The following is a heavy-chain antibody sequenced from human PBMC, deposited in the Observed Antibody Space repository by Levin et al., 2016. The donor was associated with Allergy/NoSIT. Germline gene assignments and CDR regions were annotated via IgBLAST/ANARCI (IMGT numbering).Heavy chain of an antibody. D-gene: IGHD3-22*01. J-gene: IGHJ4*02. CDR2: INPNSGGT. CDR3: ARGGDDSSGYYSSPAEGLDY. Sequence: WVRQAPGQGLEWMGWINPNSGGTNYAQKFQGWVTMTRDTSISTAYMELSRLRSDDTAVYYCARGGDDSSGYYSSPAEGLDYWGQGTLVTVSS. V-gene: IGHV1-2*04.